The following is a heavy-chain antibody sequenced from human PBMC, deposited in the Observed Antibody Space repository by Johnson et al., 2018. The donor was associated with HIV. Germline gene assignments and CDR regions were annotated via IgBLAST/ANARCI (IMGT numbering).Heavy chain of an antibody. CDR3: ARGRVRTRTIPYPFRCFDV. V-gene: IGHV3-66*03. Sequence: VQLVESGGGLIQPGGSLRLSCAASGFTVSSNYMSWVRQAPGKGLEWVSVIYGGCSGGSTYYVDSVKGRFTISRDNSKNILCLQMNSLTTEDTAVYCCARGRVRTRTIPYPFRCFDVWGQGQWSPSLQ. J-gene: IGHJ3*01. CDR1: GFTVSSNY. D-gene: IGHD2-2*01. CDR2: IYGGCSGGST.